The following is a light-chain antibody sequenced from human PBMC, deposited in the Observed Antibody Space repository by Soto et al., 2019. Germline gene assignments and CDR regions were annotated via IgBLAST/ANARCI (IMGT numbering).Light chain of an antibody. CDR1: SGSIASNY. Sequence: NFMLTQPHSVSESPGKTVTISCTRSSGSIASNYVQWYQQRPGSSPTTVIYEDNQRPSGVPDRFSGSIDSSSNSASLTISGLKTEDEADYYCQSYDSREVVFGGGTQLTVL. CDR2: EDN. V-gene: IGLV6-57*01. CDR3: QSYDSREVV. J-gene: IGLJ2*01.